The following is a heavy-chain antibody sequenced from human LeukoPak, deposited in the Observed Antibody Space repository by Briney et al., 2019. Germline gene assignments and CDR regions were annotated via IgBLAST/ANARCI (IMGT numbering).Heavy chain of an antibody. D-gene: IGHD2-15*01. CDR3: ARGIVVVVAATLEDYYFDC. CDR1: GGAFSSYA. CDR2: IIPILGIA. J-gene: IGHJ4*02. Sequence: SVKVSCKASGGAFSSYAISWVRQAPGQGLEWMGRIIPILGIANYAQKFQGRVTITADKSTSTAYMELSSLRSEDTAVYYCARGIVVVVAATLEDYYFDCWGQGTLVTVSS. V-gene: IGHV1-69*04.